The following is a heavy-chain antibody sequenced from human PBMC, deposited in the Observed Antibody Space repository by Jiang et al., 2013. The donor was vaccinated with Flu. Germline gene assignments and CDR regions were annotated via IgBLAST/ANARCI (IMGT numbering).Heavy chain of an antibody. CDR2: MYPGDSDI. V-gene: IGHV5-51*01. J-gene: IGHJ6*03. CDR3: ARRGYYSYYMDV. Sequence: PGESLKISCKASGYSFASYWIAWVRQMPGKGLEWMGIMYPGDSDIRYCPSFQGQVTISGGGHKSISTAYLQWSSLKASDTAMYYCARRGYYSYYMDVWGGGTPVTVSS. CDR1: GYSFASYW.